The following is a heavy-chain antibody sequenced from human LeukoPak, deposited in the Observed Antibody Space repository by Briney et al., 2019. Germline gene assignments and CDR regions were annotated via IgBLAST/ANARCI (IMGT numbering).Heavy chain of an antibody. CDR2: INHSGST. D-gene: IGHD4-17*01. CDR3: ARGREYGDYSGVYYYYGMDV. CDR1: GGSFSGYY. V-gene: IGHV4-34*01. J-gene: IGHJ6*02. Sequence: SETLSLTCAVYGGSFSGYYWSWIRQPPGKGLEWIGEINHSGSTNYNPSLKSRVTMSVDTSKNQFSLKLSSVTAADTAVYYCARGREYGDYSGVYYYYGMDVWGQGTTVTVSS.